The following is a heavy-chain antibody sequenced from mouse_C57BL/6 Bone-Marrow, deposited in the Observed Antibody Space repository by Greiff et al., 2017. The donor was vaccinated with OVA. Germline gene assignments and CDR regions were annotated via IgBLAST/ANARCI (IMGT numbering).Heavy chain of an antibody. V-gene: IGHV1-55*01. CDR2: IYPGSGST. D-gene: IGHD1-1*01. CDR1: GYTFTSYW. Sequence: QVQLQQPGAELVKPGASVKMSCKASGYTFTSYWITWVKQRPGQGLEWIGDIYPGSGSTNYTAKFKSQATLTVDTSSSTAYMQLSSLTAEDSADYYCARLEFITTVGYAMDYWGQGTSVTVSS. J-gene: IGHJ4*01. CDR3: ARLEFITTVGYAMDY.